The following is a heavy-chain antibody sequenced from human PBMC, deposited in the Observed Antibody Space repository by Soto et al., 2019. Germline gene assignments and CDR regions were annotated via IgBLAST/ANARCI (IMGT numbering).Heavy chain of an antibody. D-gene: IGHD2-2*01. J-gene: IGHJ4*02. CDR2: ISGSGGST. Sequence: SLRLSCAGSWFTVSGYILGFVGSLTGKGLEWVSAISGSGGSTYYADSVKGRFTISRDNSKNTLYLQMNSLRAEDTAVYYCAKLPRIVVVPAATYFDYWGQGTLVTVSS. CDR1: WFTVSGYI. CDR3: AKLPRIVVVPAATYFDY. V-gene: IGHV3-23*01.